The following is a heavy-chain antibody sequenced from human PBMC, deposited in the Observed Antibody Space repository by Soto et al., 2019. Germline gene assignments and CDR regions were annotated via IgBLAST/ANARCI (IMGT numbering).Heavy chain of an antibody. CDR3: ARLTGYSSGWYAT. Sequence: QVQLVQSGPEVKKPGASVKVSCKTSGYRFSNYGIPWVRQAPGQGLECMGWVSTFNGNAHYAQSLQDRVTMTTDASTNTVYLELTSLRSDDTGVYYCARLTGYSSGWYATWGQGTLVTVSS. CDR1: GYRFSNYG. J-gene: IGHJ5*02. CDR2: VSTFNGNA. D-gene: IGHD6-19*01. V-gene: IGHV1-18*01.